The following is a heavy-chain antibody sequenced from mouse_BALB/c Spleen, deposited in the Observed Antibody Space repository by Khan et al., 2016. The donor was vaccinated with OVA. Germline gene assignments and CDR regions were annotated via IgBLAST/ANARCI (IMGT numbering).Heavy chain of an antibody. V-gene: IGHV1S41*01. CDR3: ARSNYYGSSLYAMDY. CDR2: IGPGSGST. CDR1: GYTFTSYW. D-gene: IGHD1-1*01. Sequence: DLVKPGASVKLSCKASGYTFTSYWINWIKQRPGQGLEWIGRIGPGSGSTSYNEMFTSKATLTVDTTSSTAYIQLSSLSSEDSAVYFCARSNYYGSSLYAMDYWGQGTSVTVSS. J-gene: IGHJ4*01.